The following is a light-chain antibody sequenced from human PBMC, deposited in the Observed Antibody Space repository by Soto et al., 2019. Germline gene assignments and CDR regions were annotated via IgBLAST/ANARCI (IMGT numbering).Light chain of an antibody. J-gene: IGLJ2*01. CDR1: SSDVGGYNY. CDR2: EVS. Sequence: QSVLTQPPSASGSPGQSVTISCTGTSSDVGGYNYVSWYQQHPGKAPKLMIYEVSKRPSGVPDRFSGSKSGNTASLTVSGLQAEDEADYYCSSDAGSNNYVVFGGGTKVTV. V-gene: IGLV2-8*01. CDR3: SSDAGSNNYVV.